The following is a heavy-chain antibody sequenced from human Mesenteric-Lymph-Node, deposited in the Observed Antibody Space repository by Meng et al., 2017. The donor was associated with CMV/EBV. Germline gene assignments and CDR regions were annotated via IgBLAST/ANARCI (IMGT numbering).Heavy chain of an antibody. Sequence: AFGFAFTTYWRHWVRQAPGKGLVWVSRINSDGSVTDYAGSVKGRFTISRDNAKNTLYLQMDTLRAEDTAVYYCARGGGTGVEWYFDLWGRGTLVTVSS. D-gene: IGHD3/OR15-3a*01. CDR3: ARGGGTGVEWYFDL. J-gene: IGHJ2*01. V-gene: IGHV3-74*01. CDR2: INSDGSVT. CDR1: GFAFTTYW.